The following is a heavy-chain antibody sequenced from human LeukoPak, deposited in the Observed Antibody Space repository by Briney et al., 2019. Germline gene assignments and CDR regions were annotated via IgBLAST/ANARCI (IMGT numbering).Heavy chain of an antibody. D-gene: IGHD2-15*01. CDR1: GFTFSSYG. CDR2: IWYDGSNK. V-gene: IGHV3-33*01. Sequence: GGSLRLSCAASGFTFSSYGMHWVRQAPGKGLEWVAVIWYDGSNKYYADSVKGRFTISRDNSKNTLYMQMNSLRAEDTAVYYCARAQYWDCSGCSCFLTPDAFDIWGQGTMVTVSS. J-gene: IGHJ3*02. CDR3: ARAQYWDCSGCSCFLTPDAFDI.